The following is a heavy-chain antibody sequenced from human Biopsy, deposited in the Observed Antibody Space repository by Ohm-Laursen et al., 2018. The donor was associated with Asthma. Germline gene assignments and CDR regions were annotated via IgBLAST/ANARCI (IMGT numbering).Heavy chain of an antibody. J-gene: IGHJ4*02. CDR1: GFTFSNYG. CDR3: AKDVFPGWELRRGPDY. V-gene: IGHV3-30*18. Sequence: SLRLSCAASGFTFSNYGMHWVRQAPGKGLGWVAVISFDGSNKNYTDSVKGRFTISRDNSRNTLHLQMNSLRAGDTAVYYCAKDVFPGWELRRGPDYWGQGTLVTVSS. CDR2: ISFDGSNK. D-gene: IGHD1-26*01.